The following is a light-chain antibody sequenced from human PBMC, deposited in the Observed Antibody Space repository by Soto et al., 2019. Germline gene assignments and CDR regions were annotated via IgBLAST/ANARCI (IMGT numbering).Light chain of an antibody. CDR1: QSFIINY. J-gene: IGKJ1*01. Sequence: EIVLTQSPGTLSLSPGERATLSCRATQSFIINYLAWYQQKSGQAPRLLIYGASSRATGIPDRFSGSGSGTDFTLTITRLEPEDFAVYFCLQYGGLPRTFGQGTKVDI. CDR2: GAS. V-gene: IGKV3-20*01. CDR3: LQYGGLPRT.